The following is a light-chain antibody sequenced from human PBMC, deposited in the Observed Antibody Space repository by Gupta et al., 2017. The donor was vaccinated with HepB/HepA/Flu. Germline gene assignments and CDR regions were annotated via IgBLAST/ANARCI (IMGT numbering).Light chain of an antibody. CDR1: EDIDIY. CDR3: QQGDRLPIT. Sequence: DIQLTQSPSSMSTSIGDRVTITCQASEDIDIYLSWYQQKPGKAPKLLIYDASNLEVGVPSRFSGSGSGTEFSFTISSLQPEAIATYYCQQGDRLPITFGQGTRMDIK. CDR2: DAS. J-gene: IGKJ5*01. V-gene: IGKV1-33*01.